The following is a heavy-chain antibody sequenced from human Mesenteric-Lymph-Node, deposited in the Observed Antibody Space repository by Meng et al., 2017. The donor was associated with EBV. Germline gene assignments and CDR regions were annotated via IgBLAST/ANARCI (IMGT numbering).Heavy chain of an antibody. J-gene: IGHJ4*02. D-gene: IGHD3/OR15-3a*01. V-gene: IGHV1-18*01. CDR1: GYTYTSYG. CDR2: ISAYNGNT. Sequence: QVQLVQSGGEVKKPGASVRVSCKASGYTYTSYGIIWVRQAPGQGLEWVGWISAYNGNTNYAQKVQGRVTMTTDTSTTTAYMELRRLRSDDTAVYHCAREGDWTTFDYWGQGTLVTVSS. CDR3: AREGDWTTFDY.